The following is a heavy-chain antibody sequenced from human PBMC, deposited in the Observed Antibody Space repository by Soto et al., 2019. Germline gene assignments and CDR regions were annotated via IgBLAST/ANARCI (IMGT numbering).Heavy chain of an antibody. Sequence: GGSLRLSCAASGFTFSSYAMSWVRQAPGKGLEWVSAISGSGGSTYYADSVKGRFTISRDNSKNTLYLQMNSLRAEDTAVYYCAKDRKTVAVVVAATYWFDPWGQGTLVTVSS. CDR3: AKDRKTVAVVVAATYWFDP. CDR2: ISGSGGST. V-gene: IGHV3-23*01. CDR1: GFTFSSYA. D-gene: IGHD2-15*01. J-gene: IGHJ5*02.